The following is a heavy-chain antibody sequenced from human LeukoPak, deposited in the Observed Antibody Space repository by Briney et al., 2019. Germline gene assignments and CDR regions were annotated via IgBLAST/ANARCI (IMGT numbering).Heavy chain of an antibody. CDR1: GYTFTSYW. D-gene: IGHD3-22*01. CDR3: ARRVNYYDSSGYYYQGAFDI. J-gene: IGHJ3*02. CDR2: IYPGDSHP. V-gene: IGHV5-51*01. Sequence: KVSCKASGYTFTSYWIGWVRRMPGKGLEWMGIIYPGDSHPRYSPPFQGHVTISPDKSVTTAYLQWSSLKASDTAIYYCARRVNYYDSSGYYYQGAFDIWGQGTMVTVSS.